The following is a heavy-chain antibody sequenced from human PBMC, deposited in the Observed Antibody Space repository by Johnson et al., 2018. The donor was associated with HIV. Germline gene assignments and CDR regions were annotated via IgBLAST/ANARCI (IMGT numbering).Heavy chain of an antibody. Sequence: VQLVESGGGLVQPGGSLRLSCAASGFTFSSYAMSWVRQAPGKGLEYVSAISNNGGDTYYANSVEGRFTISRDNSKNTLYLQMGSLGAEDPAVYYCAIPYYYDSGVYHWGQGTVVTVSS. J-gene: IGHJ4*03. CDR2: ISNNGGDT. V-gene: IGHV3-64*01. D-gene: IGHD3-22*01. CDR1: GFTFSSYA. CDR3: AIPYYYDSGVYH.